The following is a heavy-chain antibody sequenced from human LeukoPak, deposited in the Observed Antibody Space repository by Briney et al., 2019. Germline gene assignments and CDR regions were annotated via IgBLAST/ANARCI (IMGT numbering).Heavy chain of an antibody. CDR3: ARAGQRWLQRSEYYFDY. CDR1: GGSISSSSYY. V-gene: IGHV4-39*07. J-gene: IGHJ4*02. D-gene: IGHD5-24*01. CDR2: INHSGST. Sequence: SSETLSLTCTVSGGSISSSSYYWNWIRQPPGKGLEWIGEINHSGSTNYNPSLKSRVTISVDTSKNQFSLKLSSVTAADTAVYYCARAGQRWLQRSEYYFDYWGQGTLVTVSS.